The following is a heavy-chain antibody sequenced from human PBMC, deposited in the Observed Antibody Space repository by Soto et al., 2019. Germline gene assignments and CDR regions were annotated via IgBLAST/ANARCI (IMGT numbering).Heavy chain of an antibody. J-gene: IGHJ5*02. Sequence: EVRLLESGGGLAQPGGSLRLSCAASGFTFSGSAMNWVRQAPGKGLEWVSVIRVGGGDTFYADSVRGRFTVSRDISRNTLYLQMNSLRAEDTAIYSCAKCSVGTVRTSGWCNWFDPWGQGTLVTVSS. CDR1: GFTFSGSA. CDR2: IRVGGGDT. D-gene: IGHD6-19*01. CDR3: AKCSVGTVRTSGWCNWFDP. V-gene: IGHV3-23*01.